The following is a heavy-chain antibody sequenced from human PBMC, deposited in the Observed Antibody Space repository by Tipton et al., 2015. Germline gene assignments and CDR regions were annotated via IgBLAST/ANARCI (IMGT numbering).Heavy chain of an antibody. D-gene: IGHD4-23*01. Sequence: TLSLTCTVSGGSVSSGSYYWSWIRQPPGKGLEWIGYISYSETSHYNPSLKSRVTISIDTSKNQFSLSLSSVTAADTAVYYCARHLNYGGNCHWDYWGQGALVTVSS. CDR1: GGSVSSGSYY. CDR3: ARHLNYGGNCHWDY. J-gene: IGHJ4*02. CDR2: ISYSETS. V-gene: IGHV4-61*01.